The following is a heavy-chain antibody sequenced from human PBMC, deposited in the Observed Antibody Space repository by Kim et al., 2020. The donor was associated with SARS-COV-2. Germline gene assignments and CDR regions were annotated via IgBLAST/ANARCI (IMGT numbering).Heavy chain of an antibody. CDR2: ISYDGSNK. Sequence: GGSLRLSCAASGFTFSSYAMHWVRQAPGKGLEWVAVISYDGSNKYYADSVKGRFTISRDNSKNTLYLQMNSLRAEDTAVYYCASARGPRSNPYYFDYWGQGTLVTVSS. V-gene: IGHV3-30-3*01. CDR3: ASARGPRSNPYYFDY. D-gene: IGHD4-4*01. CDR1: GFTFSSYA. J-gene: IGHJ4*01.